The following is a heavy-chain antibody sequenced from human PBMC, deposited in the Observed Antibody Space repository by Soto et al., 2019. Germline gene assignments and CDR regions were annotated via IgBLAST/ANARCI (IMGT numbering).Heavy chain of an antibody. D-gene: IGHD6-13*01. CDR2: IYYTGST. CDR1: GGSISSYY. Sequence: SETLSLTCTVSGGSISSYYWSWIRQPPGKGLEWIGYIYYTGSTNYNPSLKSRVTISVDTSKNQFSLKLSSVTAADTAVYYCARILAGAELYFFDYWGQGTLVTAPQ. V-gene: IGHV4-59*01. CDR3: ARILAGAELYFFDY. J-gene: IGHJ4*02.